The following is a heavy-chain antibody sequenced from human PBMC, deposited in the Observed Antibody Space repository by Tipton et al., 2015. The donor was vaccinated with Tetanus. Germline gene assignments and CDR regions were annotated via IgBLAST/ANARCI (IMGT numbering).Heavy chain of an antibody. CDR3: ARARVRQAADNSQPGIH. J-gene: IGHJ4*02. CDR2: IIPLFGPA. CDR1: GGPFSSFA. V-gene: IGHV1-69*06. Sequence: QLVQSGAEVKMPGSSVKVSCRSSGGPFSSFALSWVRQAPGQGLEWMGGIIPLFGPANYAQKFQTRVTITADKSTSTAYMELRSLRLDDTAVYYCARARVRQAADNSQPGIHWGQGTLVTVSS. D-gene: IGHD1-14*01.